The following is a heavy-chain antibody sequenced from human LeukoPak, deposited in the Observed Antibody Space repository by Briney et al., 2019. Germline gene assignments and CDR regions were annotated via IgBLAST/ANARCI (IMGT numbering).Heavy chain of an antibody. CDR1: GGSISNYY. CDR2: IYYSGST. V-gene: IGHV4-39*07. Sequence: SETLSLTCTVSGGSISNYYWSWIRQPPGKGLEWIGSIYYSGSTYYNPSLKSRVTISVDTSKNQFSLKLSSVTAADTAVYYCARDPGGPARTDAFDIWGQGTMVTVSS. CDR3: ARDPGGPARTDAFDI. J-gene: IGHJ3*02. D-gene: IGHD3-16*01.